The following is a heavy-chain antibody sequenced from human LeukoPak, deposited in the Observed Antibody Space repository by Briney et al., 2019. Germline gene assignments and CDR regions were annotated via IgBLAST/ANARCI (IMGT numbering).Heavy chain of an antibody. J-gene: IGHJ6*04. D-gene: IGHD3/OR15-3a*01. CDR1: GYTFTSYA. CDR2: IYAGNGNT. CDR3: ARTRLDRLYYYYGMDV. V-gene: IGHV1-3*01. Sequence: ASVKVSCKASGYTFTSYAMHWVRQAPGQRLEWMGWIYAGNGNTKYLQKFQGRVTITRDTSASTGYLELSRLRSEDTAVYYCARTRLDRLYYYYGMDVWGKGTTVTVSS.